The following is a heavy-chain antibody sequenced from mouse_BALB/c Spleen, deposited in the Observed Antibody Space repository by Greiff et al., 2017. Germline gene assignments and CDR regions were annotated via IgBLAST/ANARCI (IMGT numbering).Heavy chain of an antibody. CDR2: IWGDGST. CDR1: GFSLTSYG. D-gene: IGHD2-4*01. J-gene: IGHJ1*01. CDR3: ASMITTSPYWYFDV. V-gene: IGHV2-3*01. Sequence: VQLQQSGPGLVAPSQSLSITCTVSGFSLTSYGVSWVRQPPGKGLEWLGVIWGDGSTNYHSALISRLSISKDNSKSQVFLKLNSLQTDDTATYYCASMITTSPYWYFDVWGAGTTVTVSS.